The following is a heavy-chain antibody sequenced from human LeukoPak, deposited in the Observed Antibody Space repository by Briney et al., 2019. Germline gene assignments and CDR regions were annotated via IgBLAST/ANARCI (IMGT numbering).Heavy chain of an antibody. CDR3: AKDPHDLSAGYDY. V-gene: IGHV3-49*04. D-gene: IGHD5-12*01. CDR1: GFTFGDYA. Sequence: GGSLRLSCTASGFTFGDYAMSWVRQAPGKGLEWVGFIRSKAYGGTTEYAASVKGRFTISRDDSKSIAYLQMNSLRAEDTAVYYCAKDPHDLSAGYDYWGQGTLVTVSS. J-gene: IGHJ4*02. CDR2: IRSKAYGGTT.